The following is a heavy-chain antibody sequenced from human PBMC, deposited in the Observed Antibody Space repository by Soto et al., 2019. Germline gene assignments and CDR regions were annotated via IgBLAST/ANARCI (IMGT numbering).Heavy chain of an antibody. CDR3: ARPALDYSSSSVEGYYYYMDV. J-gene: IGHJ6*03. D-gene: IGHD6-6*01. V-gene: IGHV4-59*08. CDR2: IYYSGST. Sequence: SETLSLTCTVSGGSISSYYWSWIRQPPGKGLEWIGYIYYSGSTNYNPSLKSRVTISVDTPKNQFSLKLSSVTAADTAVYYCARPALDYSSSSVEGYYYYMDVWGKGTTVTVSS. CDR1: GGSISSYY.